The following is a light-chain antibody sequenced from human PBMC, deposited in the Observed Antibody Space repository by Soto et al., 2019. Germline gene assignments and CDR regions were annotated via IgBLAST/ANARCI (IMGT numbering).Light chain of an antibody. CDR1: QSISSW. J-gene: IGKJ1*01. CDR2: DAS. Sequence: DIQMTQSPSTLSASVGDRVTITCRASQSISSWLAWYQQKPGKAPKLLIYDASSLESGVPSRFSGSGSGTEFTLTISSLQPDDFATYYCKQYNSYSWTLGPGTKVDIK. CDR3: KQYNSYSWT. V-gene: IGKV1-5*01.